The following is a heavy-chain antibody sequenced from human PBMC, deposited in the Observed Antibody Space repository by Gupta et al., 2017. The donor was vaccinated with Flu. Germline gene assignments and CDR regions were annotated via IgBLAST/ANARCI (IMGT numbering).Heavy chain of an antibody. D-gene: IGHD3-9*01. CDR3: AKDEKPDNSWLTDY. Sequence: FNNYAMSWGRQAPGKGLEWVSAITSSGTHYADSVKGRFTISRDSSKNTLYLQMNNLRAEDTAVYYCAKDEKPDNSWLTDYWGQGTLVTVSS. V-gene: IGHV3-23*01. CDR2: ITSSGT. J-gene: IGHJ4*02. CDR1: FNNYA.